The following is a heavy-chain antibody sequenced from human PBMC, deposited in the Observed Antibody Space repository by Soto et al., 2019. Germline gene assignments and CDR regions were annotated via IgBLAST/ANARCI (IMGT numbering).Heavy chain of an antibody. V-gene: IGHV1-18*04. CDR2: ISGYSANT. Sequence: QIHLVQSGAEVKKPGAEVKVSCKASGYTFTSFGISWVRQAPGQGLEWMGWISGYSANTHYAHKVQGRVSMTTDTSTNTAYMELRSLRSDDTAVYYCARGTGDLAYWGQGTLVTVSS. D-gene: IGHD7-27*01. J-gene: IGHJ4*02. CDR3: ARGTGDLAY. CDR1: GYTFTSFG.